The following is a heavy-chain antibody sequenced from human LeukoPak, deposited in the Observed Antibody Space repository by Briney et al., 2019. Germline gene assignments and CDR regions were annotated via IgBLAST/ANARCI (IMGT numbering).Heavy chain of an antibody. CDR2: ISSSSSYI. V-gene: IGHV3-21*01. D-gene: IGHD3-16*01. J-gene: IGHJ4*02. CDR3: ARDTRDYDYVWGSWYYFDY. Sequence: GGSLRLSCAASGFTFSSYSMNWVRQAPGKGLEWVSSISSSSSYIYYADSVKGRFTISRDNAKNSLYLQMNSLRAEDTAVYYCARDTRDYDYVWGSWYYFDYWGQGTLVTVSS. CDR1: GFTFSSYS.